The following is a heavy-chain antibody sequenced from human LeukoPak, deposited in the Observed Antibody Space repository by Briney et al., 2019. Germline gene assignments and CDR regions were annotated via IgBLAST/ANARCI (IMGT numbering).Heavy chain of an antibody. Sequence: GGSLRLSCAASGFTFDDYAMTWVRQAPGKGLEWVSSISAGGDNTYYADSVKGRFTISRDNSKSTVYLQMNSLRVEDTAVYYCANLGGTTSTLLRYWGQGTLVTVSS. D-gene: IGHD1-1*01. CDR3: ANLGGTTSTLLRY. CDR2: ISAGGDNT. V-gene: IGHV3-23*01. CDR1: GFTFDDYA. J-gene: IGHJ4*02.